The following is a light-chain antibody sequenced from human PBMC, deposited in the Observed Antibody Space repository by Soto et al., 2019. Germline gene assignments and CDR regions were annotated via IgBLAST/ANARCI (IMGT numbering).Light chain of an antibody. CDR2: AAS. J-gene: IGKJ1*01. V-gene: IGKV1-27*01. CDR3: QKYNSAPWT. Sequence: DIQMTQSPSSLSASVGDRVTITCRASQGISNYLPWYQQKPGKVPKLLIYAASTLQSGVPSRFSGSGSGTDFTLTISSLQAEDVATYYCQKYNSAPWTCGQGTKLEIK. CDR1: QGISNY.